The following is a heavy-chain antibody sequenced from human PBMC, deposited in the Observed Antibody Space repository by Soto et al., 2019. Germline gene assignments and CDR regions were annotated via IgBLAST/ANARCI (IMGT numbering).Heavy chain of an antibody. CDR2: IGTSAST. V-gene: IGHV3-23*01. Sequence: DVRLLESGGGLVQPGGALRLSCAASGFTFSSYSMSWVRQAPGKGLEGVSTIGTSASTYYGDSVRGRFTISRDNSRNTLYLQMTRLRAEDTAVYYCADLSRYCTSSTCDWGQGTLVTVSS. D-gene: IGHD2-2*01. J-gene: IGHJ4*02. CDR1: GFTFSSYS. CDR3: ADLSRYCTSSTCD.